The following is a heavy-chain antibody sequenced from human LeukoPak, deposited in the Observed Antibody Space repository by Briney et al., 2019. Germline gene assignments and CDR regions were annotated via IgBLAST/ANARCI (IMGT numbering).Heavy chain of an antibody. J-gene: IGHJ4*02. CDR1: GFTFSSYV. V-gene: IGHV3-23*01. D-gene: IGHD1-26*01. Sequence: PGGSLRLSCAGCGFTFSSYVMSWTRQAPGKGLEWVAAVTVSGDSTYYADSVKGRFTISRDNSKNTLYLQMNSLRAEDTAIYYCAKDRSGSYFGPGLWGQGTLVTVSS. CDR2: VTVSGDST. CDR3: AKDRSGSYFGPGL.